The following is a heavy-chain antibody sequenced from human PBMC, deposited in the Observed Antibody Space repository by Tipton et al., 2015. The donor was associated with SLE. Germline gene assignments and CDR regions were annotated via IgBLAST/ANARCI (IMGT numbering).Heavy chain of an antibody. CDR2: ISGSGGST. Sequence: SLRLSCAASGFTFSSYAMSWVRQAPGKGLEWVSAISGSGGSTYYADSVKGRFTISRDNSKNTLFLQVNSLRVEDTAVYYCARGSYYYYYMDVWGIGTTVTVSS. J-gene: IGHJ6*03. CDR1: GFTFSSYA. V-gene: IGHV3-23*01. CDR3: ARGSYYYYYMDV.